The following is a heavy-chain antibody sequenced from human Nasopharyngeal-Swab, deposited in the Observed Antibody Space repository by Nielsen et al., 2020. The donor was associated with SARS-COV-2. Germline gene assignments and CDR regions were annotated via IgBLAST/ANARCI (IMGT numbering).Heavy chain of an antibody. Sequence: GGSLRLSCAASGFTVSSNYMSWVRQAPGKGLEWVSVIYSGGSTYYADSVKGRFTISRHNAKNSLYLQMNSLRAEDTAVYYCARDVWITMVRGVIDYWGQGTLVTVSS. CDR1: GFTVSSNY. D-gene: IGHD3-10*01. V-gene: IGHV3-53*01. CDR3: ARDVWITMVRGVIDY. CDR2: IYSGGST. J-gene: IGHJ4*02.